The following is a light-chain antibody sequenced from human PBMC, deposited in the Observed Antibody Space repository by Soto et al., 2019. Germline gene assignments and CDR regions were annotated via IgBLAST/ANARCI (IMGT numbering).Light chain of an antibody. CDR3: GTWDINLDTVV. CDR1: SSNIGGNY. J-gene: IGLJ2*01. V-gene: IGLV1-51*01. Sequence: QSVLTQPPSVSAAPGQRVTISCSGSSSNIGGNYVSWYQVVPRTAPKLLIYDNHKRRSGVPDRFSGSKSGTSATLGIADLHAGDEAHYYCGTWDINLDTVVFGGGTKVTVL. CDR2: DNH.